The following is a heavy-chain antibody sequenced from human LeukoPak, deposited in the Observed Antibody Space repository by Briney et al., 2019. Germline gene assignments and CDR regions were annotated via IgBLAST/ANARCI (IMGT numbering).Heavy chain of an antibody. D-gene: IGHD4-17*01. J-gene: IGHJ4*02. CDR3: ARDGSSTVTTDY. CDR1: GGTSSSYA. Sequence: SVKVSCKASGGTSSSYAISWVRQAPGQGLEWMGGIIPIFGTANYAQKFQGRVTTTADESTSTAYMELSSLRSEDTAVYYCARDGSSTVTTDYWGQGTLVTVSS. CDR2: IIPIFGTA. V-gene: IGHV1-69*13.